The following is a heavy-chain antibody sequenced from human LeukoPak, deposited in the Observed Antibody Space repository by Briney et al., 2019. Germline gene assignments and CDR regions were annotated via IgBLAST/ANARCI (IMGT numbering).Heavy chain of an antibody. D-gene: IGHD6-13*01. CDR3: ARDLAGTFYFDY. Sequence: ASVKVSCKASGYTFTSYYMHWVRQAPGQGLEWMGWINPNSGGTNYAQKFQGRVTMTRDTSISTAYMELSRLRSDDTAVYYCARDLAGTFYFDYWGQGTLVTVSS. V-gene: IGHV1-2*02. CDR1: GYTFTSYY. CDR2: INPNSGGT. J-gene: IGHJ4*02.